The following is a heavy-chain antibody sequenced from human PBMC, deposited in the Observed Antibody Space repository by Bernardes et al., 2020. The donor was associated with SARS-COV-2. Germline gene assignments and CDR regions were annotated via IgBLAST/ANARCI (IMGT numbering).Heavy chain of an antibody. J-gene: IGHJ6*02. V-gene: IGHV3-9*01. CDR2: ISWNSGSI. Sequence: SLSLSCAASGFTFDDYAMHWVRQAPGKGLEWVSGISWNSGSIGYADSVKGRFTISRDNAKNSLYLQMNSLRAEDTALYYCASMPGNYYYGMDVWGQGTTVTVSS. CDR1: GFTFDDYA. D-gene: IGHD2-2*01. CDR3: ASMPGNYYYGMDV.